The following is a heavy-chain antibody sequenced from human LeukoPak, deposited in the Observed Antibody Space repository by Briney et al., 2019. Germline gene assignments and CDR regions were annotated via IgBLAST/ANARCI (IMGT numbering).Heavy chain of an antibody. D-gene: IGHD2-15*01. CDR1: GFTFSSYW. Sequence: GGSLRLSCAASGFTFSSYWMHWVRQAPGKGLVWVSRINGDGSSTSYADSVKGRFTISRDNAKNTLYLQMNSLRAEDTAVYYCARGIGGYCSGGSCYPSYFDYWGQGTLVTVSS. V-gene: IGHV3-74*01. CDR3: ARGIGGYCSGGSCYPSYFDY. J-gene: IGHJ4*02. CDR2: INGDGSST.